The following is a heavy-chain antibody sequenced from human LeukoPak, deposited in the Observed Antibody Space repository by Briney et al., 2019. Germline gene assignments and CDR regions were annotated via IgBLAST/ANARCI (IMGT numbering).Heavy chain of an antibody. CDR1: GFTFSSYG. J-gene: IGHJ4*02. CDR2: ISYDGSNK. D-gene: IGHD3-10*01. Sequence: GGSLRLSCAASGFTFSSYGLHWVRQAPGKGLEWVAVISYDGSNKYYVDSVKGRFTISRDNYKNTLYLQMNSLRAEDTAEYHCAKEYYYGSGSQEYYFDYWGQGTLVTVSS. CDR3: AKEYYYGSGSQEYYFDY. V-gene: IGHV3-30*18.